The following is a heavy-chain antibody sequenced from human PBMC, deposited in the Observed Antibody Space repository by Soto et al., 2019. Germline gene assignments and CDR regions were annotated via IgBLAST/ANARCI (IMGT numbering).Heavy chain of an antibody. V-gene: IGHV1-69*01. Sequence: QVQLVQSGAEVKKPGSSVKVSCRASGGHFDRFALSWLRQAHGQGLEWMGGIIPFLSATTYAQKFQGRVTIAADESASTLYLELRSLTSDDTAVYYCARGEDDYGDFWSMDVWGQGTSVTVSS. D-gene: IGHD4-17*01. J-gene: IGHJ6*02. CDR2: IIPFLSAT. CDR3: ARGEDDYGDFWSMDV. CDR1: GGHFDRFA.